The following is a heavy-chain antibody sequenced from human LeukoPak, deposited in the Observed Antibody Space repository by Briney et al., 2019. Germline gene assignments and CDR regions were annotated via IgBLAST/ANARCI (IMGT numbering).Heavy chain of an antibody. CDR2: INPSGGST. Sequence: ASVKVSCKASGYTFTSYYMHWVRQAPGQGLEWMGIINPSGGSTSYAQKFQGRVTMTRDMSTCTVYMELSSLRSEDTAVYYCARGLMTVIAARLYDAFDIWGQGTMVTVSS. J-gene: IGHJ3*02. D-gene: IGHD6-6*01. V-gene: IGHV1-46*01. CDR3: ARGLMTVIAARLYDAFDI. CDR1: GYTFTSYY.